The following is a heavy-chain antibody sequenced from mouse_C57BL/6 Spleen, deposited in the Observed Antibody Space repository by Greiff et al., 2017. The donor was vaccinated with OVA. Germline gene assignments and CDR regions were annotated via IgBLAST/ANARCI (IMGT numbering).Heavy chain of an antibody. V-gene: IGHV8-12*01. CDR3: AREARDAMDY. CDR2: IYWDDDK. CDR1: GFSLSTSGMG. Sequence: QVTLKESGPGILQSSQTLSLTCSFSGFSLSTSGMGLSWLRQPSGQGLEWLAHIYWDDDKHYNPYLKSRLTISKDTSRNQVFLKITSVDTADTATYYCAREARDAMDYWGQGTSVTVSS. J-gene: IGHJ4*01.